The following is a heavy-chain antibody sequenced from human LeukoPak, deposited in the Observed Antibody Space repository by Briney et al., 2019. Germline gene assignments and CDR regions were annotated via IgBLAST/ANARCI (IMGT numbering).Heavy chain of an antibody. CDR2: INPSGGST. V-gene: IGHV1-46*01. CDR3: ARDGVDTAMVTAGFFDY. D-gene: IGHD5-18*01. CDR1: GYTFTRYY. J-gene: IGHJ4*02. Sequence: ASVKVSCKASGYTFTRYYMHWVRQAPGQGLEWMGIINPSGGSTSYAQKFQGRVTMTRDTSTSTVYMELSSLRSDDTAVYYCARDGVDTAMVTAGFFDYWGQGTLVTVSS.